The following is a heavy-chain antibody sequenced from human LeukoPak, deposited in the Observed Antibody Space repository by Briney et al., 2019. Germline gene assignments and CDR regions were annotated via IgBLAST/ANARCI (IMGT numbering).Heavy chain of an antibody. V-gene: IGHV4-39*01. CDR2: IYHSGST. CDR3: ARNGPVTVSGTKFNYFDY. D-gene: IGHD4-17*01. CDR1: GDSISSSSYY. Sequence: PSETLSLTCTVSGDSISSSSYYWGWIRQPPGKGLEWIGSIYHSGSTHYNPSLKSRLTIFVDTSKNQFSLKVNSVTAADTAVYYCARNGPVTVSGTKFNYFDYWGQGTLVTVSS. J-gene: IGHJ4*02.